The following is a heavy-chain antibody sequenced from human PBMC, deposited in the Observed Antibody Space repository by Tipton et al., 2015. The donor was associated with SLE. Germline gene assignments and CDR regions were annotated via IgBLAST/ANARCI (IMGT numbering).Heavy chain of an antibody. Sequence: LRLSCAVYGGSFSGYYWTWIRQPPGKGLEWIGEINHSGSTNYNPSLKSRVPISVDTSKNQFSLKLDSVTAADTAVYYCARGNYDSSGPNDAFDVWGQGTMVIVSS. V-gene: IGHV4-34*01. CDR3: ARGNYDSSGPNDAFDV. CDR2: INHSGST. D-gene: IGHD3-22*01. J-gene: IGHJ3*01. CDR1: GGSFSGYY.